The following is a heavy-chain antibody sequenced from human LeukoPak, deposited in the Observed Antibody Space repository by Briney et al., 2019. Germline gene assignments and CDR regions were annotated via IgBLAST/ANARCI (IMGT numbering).Heavy chain of an antibody. CDR3: AKDRQLPFGVVIPRWFDP. D-gene: IGHD3-3*01. CDR1: GYTFTGYY. V-gene: IGHV1-2*02. Sequence: GASVKVSCKASGYTFTGYYMHWVRQAPGQGLEWMGWINPNSGGTNYAQKFQGRVTMTRDTSISTAYMEPSRLRSDDTAVYYCAKDRQLPFGVVIPRWFDPWGQGTLVTVSS. J-gene: IGHJ5*02. CDR2: INPNSGGT.